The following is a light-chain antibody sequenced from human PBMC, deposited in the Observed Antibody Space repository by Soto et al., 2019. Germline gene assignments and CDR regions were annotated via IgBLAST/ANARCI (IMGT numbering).Light chain of an antibody. CDR2: GAS. Sequence: EIVLTQSPGTLSLSPGERATLSCRASQSVSSSYLAWYQQKPGQAPRLLIYGASSRVTGIPDRFSGSGSGTDFTLTISRLEPEDFVVYYCQQYGSSPETFGPGTKVDIK. CDR3: QQYGSSPET. J-gene: IGKJ3*01. V-gene: IGKV3-20*01. CDR1: QSVSSSY.